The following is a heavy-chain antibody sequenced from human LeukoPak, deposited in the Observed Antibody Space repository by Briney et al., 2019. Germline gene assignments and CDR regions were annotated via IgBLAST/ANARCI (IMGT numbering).Heavy chain of an antibody. CDR1: GFTFSSYA. J-gene: IGHJ4*02. V-gene: IGHV3-23*01. CDR2: ISGSGGST. Sequence: GGSLRLSCAASGFTFSSYAMSWVRQAPGKGLEWVSAISGSGGSTYYADSVKGRFTISRDNSKNTLYLQMNSLRAEDTAVHYCVKDPRGELVLYFDYWGQGTLVTVSS. CDR3: VKDPRGELVLYFDY. D-gene: IGHD2/OR15-2a*01.